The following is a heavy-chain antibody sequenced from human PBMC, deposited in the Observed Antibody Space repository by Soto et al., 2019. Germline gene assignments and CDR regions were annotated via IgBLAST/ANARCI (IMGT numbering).Heavy chain of an antibody. CDR1: GGTFSSYA. D-gene: IGHD3-22*01. V-gene: IGHV1-69*06. J-gene: IGHJ4*02. CDR3: ARGWYYYDSSGYAFDD. Sequence: ASVKVSCKASGGTFSSYAISWVRQAPGQGLEWMGGIIPIFGTANYAQKFKGRVTITADKSTSTAYMELISLRSEDTAMYYCARGWYYYDSSGYAFDDWGQGTQVTVSS. CDR2: IIPIFGTA.